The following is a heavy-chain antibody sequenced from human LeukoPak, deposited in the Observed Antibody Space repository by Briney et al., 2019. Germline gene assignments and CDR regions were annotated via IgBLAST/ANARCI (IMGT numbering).Heavy chain of an antibody. D-gene: IGHD2-15*01. V-gene: IGHV5-51*01. CDR1: EYSFPNYC. Sequence: GKSLKIYCKHSEYSFPNYCIGWVRQMPGKGLEWMGIIYPDDSDTRYSPSFQGQVTISADKSITTAYLQWSSLKASDTAMYYCARRGGLTDAFDIWGQGTMVTVSS. CDR2: IYPDDSDT. CDR3: ARRGGLTDAFDI. J-gene: IGHJ3*02.